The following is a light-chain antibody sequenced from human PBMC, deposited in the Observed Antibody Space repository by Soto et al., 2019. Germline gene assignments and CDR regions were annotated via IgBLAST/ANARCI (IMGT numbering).Light chain of an antibody. CDR1: QGISSY. CDR2: DAS. J-gene: IGKJ5*01. CDR3: QQLNSSPIT. V-gene: IGKV1-9*01. Sequence: DIQLTQSPSFLSASVGDRVTITCRASQGISSYLAWYQQKPGEAPKLLIYDASTLQGGVPSRFSGSSSGTEFTLTISGLQPEDFVTYYCQQLNSSPITIGQGTRLDIK.